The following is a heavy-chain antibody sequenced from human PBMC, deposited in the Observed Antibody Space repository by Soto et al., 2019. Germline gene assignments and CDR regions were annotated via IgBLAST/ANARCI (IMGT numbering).Heavy chain of an antibody. D-gene: IGHD3-22*01. J-gene: IGHJ4*02. CDR2: IDPSDSYT. Sequence: VESLKISCNGSGYSFTIDCISLVLRMPGKGLEWMGRIDPSDSYTNYSPSFQGHVTISADKFISTAYLQWSSLKASDTAMYYCARLAEDYYDSSGYPLRGFDYWGQGTLVTVS. CDR1: GYSFTIDC. CDR3: ARLAEDYYDSSGYPLRGFDY. V-gene: IGHV5-10-1*01.